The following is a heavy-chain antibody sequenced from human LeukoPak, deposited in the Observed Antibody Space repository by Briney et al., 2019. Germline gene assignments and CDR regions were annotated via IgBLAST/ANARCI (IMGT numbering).Heavy chain of an antibody. D-gene: IGHD3-22*01. CDR2: ISAYNGNT. V-gene: IGHV1-18*01. Sequence: ASVKVSCKASGYTFTSYGISWVRQAPGQGLEWMGWISAYNGNTNYAQKFQGRVTMTRDTSISTAYMELSRLRSDDTAVYYCARDVYYYDSSGYQDWFDPWGQGTLVTVSS. J-gene: IGHJ5*02. CDR1: GYTFTSYG. CDR3: ARDVYYYDSSGYQDWFDP.